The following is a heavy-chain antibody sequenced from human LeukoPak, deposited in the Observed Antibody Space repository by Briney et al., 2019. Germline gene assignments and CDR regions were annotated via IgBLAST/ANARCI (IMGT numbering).Heavy chain of an antibody. D-gene: IGHD3-9*01. Sequence: GGSLRLSCAASGFPFSSYAMRWVRHSPGKGLEWVSAISGGNGNTYYADYADSGRGRFTISRDSSKKQLHLQMNSLRAEDTAVYYCAKFYDILTGYFDYWGQGTLVTVSS. V-gene: IGHV3-23*01. CDR2: ISGGNGNT. J-gene: IGHJ4*02. CDR3: AKFYDILTGYFDY. CDR1: GFPFSSYA.